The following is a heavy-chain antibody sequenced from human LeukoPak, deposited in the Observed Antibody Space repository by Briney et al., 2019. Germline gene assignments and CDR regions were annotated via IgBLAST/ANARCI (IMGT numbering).Heavy chain of an antibody. CDR3: AMSDREWLPFY. CDR2: IIPILGIA. J-gene: IGHJ4*02. Sequence: GASVKVSCKASGGTFSSYAISWVRQAPGQGLEWMGRIIPILGIANYAQKFQGRVTITADKSTSTAYMELSSLRSEDTAVYYCAMSDREWLPFYWGQGTLVTVSS. V-gene: IGHV1-69*04. D-gene: IGHD5-12*01. CDR1: GGTFSSYA.